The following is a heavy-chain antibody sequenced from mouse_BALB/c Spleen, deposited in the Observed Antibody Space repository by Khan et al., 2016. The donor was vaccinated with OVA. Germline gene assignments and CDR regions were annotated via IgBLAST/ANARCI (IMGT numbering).Heavy chain of an antibody. V-gene: IGHV1-4*02. CDR1: GYTFNTYG. Sequence: QVQMQQSGAEREKPGASVKMSCKASGYTFNTYGMTWVKQRPGQGMEWIGYINATSGDTDYNEKFKDRTTSSANKSSTTAYMLLGSLTSEDSAVYYCARDRIDYWGQGTTLTVSS. CDR2: INATSGDT. CDR3: ARDRIDY. J-gene: IGHJ2*01.